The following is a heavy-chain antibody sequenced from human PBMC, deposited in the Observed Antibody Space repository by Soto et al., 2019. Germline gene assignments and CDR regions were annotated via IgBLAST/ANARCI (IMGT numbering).Heavy chain of an antibody. CDR3: ARDRYGDYVADI. D-gene: IGHD4-17*01. Sequence: PGGSLRLSCAASGFTFSSYSMNWVRQAPGKGLEWVSYISSSSGTIYYADSVKGRFTISRDNAKNSLYLQMNSLRAEDTAVYYCARDRYGDYVADIWGQGTMVTVSS. CDR2: ISSSSGTI. V-gene: IGHV3-48*01. J-gene: IGHJ3*02. CDR1: GFTFSSYS.